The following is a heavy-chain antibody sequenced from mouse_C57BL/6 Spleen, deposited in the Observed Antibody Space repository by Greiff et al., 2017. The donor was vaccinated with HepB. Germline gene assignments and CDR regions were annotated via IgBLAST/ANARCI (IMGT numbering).Heavy chain of an antibody. J-gene: IGHJ4*01. D-gene: IGHD2-3*01. CDR2: IYWDDDK. V-gene: IGHV8-12*01. CDR1: GFSLSTSGMG. CDR3: ARSGWPYYYAMDD. Sequence: VKLMESGPGILKSSQTLSLTCSFSGFSLSTSGMGVSWIRQPSGKGLEWLAHIYWDDDKRYNPSLKSRLTISKDTSRNQVFLKITSVDTADTATYYCARSGWPYYYAMDDWGQGTSVTVSS.